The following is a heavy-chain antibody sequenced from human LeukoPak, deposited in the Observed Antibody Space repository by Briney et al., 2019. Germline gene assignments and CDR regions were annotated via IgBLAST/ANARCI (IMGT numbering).Heavy chain of an antibody. Sequence: ASVKVSCKASGGTFSSYAISWVRQAPGQGLEWMGRIIPIFGTANYAQKFQGRVTITTDESTSTAYMELSSLRAEDTAVYYCASSYDSSGYQYWGQGTLVTVSS. CDR1: GGTFSSYA. J-gene: IGHJ4*02. D-gene: IGHD3-22*01. CDR2: IIPIFGTA. CDR3: ASSYDSSGYQY. V-gene: IGHV1-69*05.